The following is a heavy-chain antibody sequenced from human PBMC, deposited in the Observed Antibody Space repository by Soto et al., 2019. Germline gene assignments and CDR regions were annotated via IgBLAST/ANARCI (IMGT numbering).Heavy chain of an antibody. CDR1: GFSLSTSGMR. J-gene: IGHJ6*02. CDR3: ARTSDSSSGYYYGMDV. V-gene: IGHV2-70*04. CDR2: IDWDDDK. Sequence: ASGPTLVNPTQTLTLTCTFSGFSLSTSGMRVSWIRQPPGKALEWLARIDWDDDKFYSTSLKTRLTISKDTSKNQVVLTMTNMDPVDTATYYCARTSDSSSGYYYGMDVWGQGTTVPVSS. D-gene: IGHD6-6*01.